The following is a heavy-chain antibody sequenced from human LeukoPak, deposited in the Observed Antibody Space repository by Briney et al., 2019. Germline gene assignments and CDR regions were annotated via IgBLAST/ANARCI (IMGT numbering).Heavy chain of an antibody. CDR1: GFTFSSYS. J-gene: IGHJ4*02. D-gene: IGHD4-11*01. Sequence: PGGSLRLSCAASGFTFSSYSMNWVRQAPGKGLEWVSSISSSSSYIYYADSVKGRFTISRDNAKNSLYLQMNSLRAEDTAVYHCARGVDYPPHFDYWGQGTLVTVSS. CDR2: ISSSSSYI. V-gene: IGHV3-21*01. CDR3: ARGVDYPPHFDY.